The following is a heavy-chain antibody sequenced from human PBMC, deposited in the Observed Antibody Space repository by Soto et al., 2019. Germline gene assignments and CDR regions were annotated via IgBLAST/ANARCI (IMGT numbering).Heavy chain of an antibody. V-gene: IGHV3-7*04. D-gene: IGHD3-3*01. CDR1: GFTFSTYW. J-gene: IGHJ4*02. Sequence: EVQLVESGGGLVQPGGSLRLSCAASGFTFSTYWMTWVRQALGKGLEWVANIKKDGSEKYYVDSVKGRFTISRDNAKNSLYLQMNSLRAEDTAVYYCARGTLWNGYQFFDYWGQGTLVTVSS. CDR2: IKKDGSEK. CDR3: ARGTLWNGYQFFDY.